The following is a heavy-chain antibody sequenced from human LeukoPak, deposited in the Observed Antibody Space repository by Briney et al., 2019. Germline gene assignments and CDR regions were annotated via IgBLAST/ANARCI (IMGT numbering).Heavy chain of an antibody. J-gene: IGHJ4*02. V-gene: IGHV3-20*04. Sequence: PGGSLRLSCAASGFTSDDYGMSWVRQAPGKGLEWVSGINWNGGSTGYADSVKGRFTISRDNAKNSLYLQMNSLRAEDTALYYCARYYDSSGYYYNPFDYWGQGTPVTVPS. CDR1: GFTSDDYG. CDR3: ARYYDSSGYYYNPFDY. CDR2: INWNGGST. D-gene: IGHD3-22*01.